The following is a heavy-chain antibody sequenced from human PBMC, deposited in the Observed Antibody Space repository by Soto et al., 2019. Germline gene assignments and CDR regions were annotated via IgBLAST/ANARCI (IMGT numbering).Heavy chain of an antibody. CDR1: GGSISSGGYS. V-gene: IGHV4-30-2*01. CDR3: AGGRYGYSSGWFDP. J-gene: IGHJ5*02. CDR2: IYHSGST. D-gene: IGHD4-4*01. Sequence: QLQLQESGSGLVKPSQTLSLTCAVSGGSISSGGYSWSWIRQPPGKGLEWIGYIYHSGSTYYNPSLKSRVHTPLDRSKNKFSLKLSSVTTGDTAVYSCAGGRYGYSSGWFDPWGQETLVTASS.